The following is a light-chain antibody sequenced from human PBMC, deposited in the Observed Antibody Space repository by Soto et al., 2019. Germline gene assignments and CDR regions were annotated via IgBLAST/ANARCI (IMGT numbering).Light chain of an antibody. CDR3: SSYTSSSTLSV. CDR2: EVS. J-gene: IGLJ1*01. CDR1: ISDVGGYNY. Sequence: QSLMTQAASVSGSPGQSITMSCTGTISDVGGYNYVSWYQQHPGKAPKLMIYEVSNRPSEASNRFSGSKYGNTASLTISGLQAEDEADYYCSSYTSSSTLSVFGTGTKVTVL. V-gene: IGLV2-14*01.